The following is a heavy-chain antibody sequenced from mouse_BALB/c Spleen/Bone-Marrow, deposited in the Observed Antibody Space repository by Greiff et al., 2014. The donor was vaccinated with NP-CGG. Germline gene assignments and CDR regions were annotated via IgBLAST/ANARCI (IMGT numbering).Heavy chain of an antibody. CDR3: ARGHYYVNDYPLDY. V-gene: IGHV1-54*03. J-gene: IGHJ2*01. CDR1: GYVFTNYL. Sequence: QVQLQQSGAELVRPGTSVKVSCKASGYVFTNYLIEWVKQRPGQGLEWIGVINPGSGDTNYNEKFKGKATLTADKSSSTAYMQLSSLTSDDSAVYFCARGHYYVNDYPLDYWGQGTTLTVSS. D-gene: IGHD1-2*01. CDR2: INPGSGDT.